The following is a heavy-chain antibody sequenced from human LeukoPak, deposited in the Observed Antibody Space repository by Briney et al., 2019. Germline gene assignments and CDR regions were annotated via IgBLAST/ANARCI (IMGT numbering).Heavy chain of an antibody. CDR2: IKQDGSEK. CDR1: GFTIRSYW. V-gene: IGHV3-7*04. D-gene: IGHD5-18*01. J-gene: IGHJ4*02. CDR3: ARGYNYGFPDY. Sequence: PGGSLRPSCVASGFTIRSYWMSWVRQAPGKGLEWVANIKQDGSEKYYVDSVKGRFTISRDNAKNSLYLQMNSLRAEDTAVYYCARGYNYGFPDYWGQGTLVTVSS.